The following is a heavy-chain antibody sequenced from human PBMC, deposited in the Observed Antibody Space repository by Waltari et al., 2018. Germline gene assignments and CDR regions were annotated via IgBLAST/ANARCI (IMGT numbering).Heavy chain of an antibody. CDR3: ARVGRAGGYCGGDCHLDY. Sequence: QVQLVQSGAEVKKPGASVKVSCKASGYTFTSYDINWVRQATGQGLEWMGWMNPNSGNTGYAQKFQGRVTMTRNTSISTAYMELSSLRSEDTAVYYCARVGRAGGYCGGDCHLDYWGQGTLVTVSS. J-gene: IGHJ4*02. D-gene: IGHD2-21*01. CDR1: GYTFTSYD. V-gene: IGHV1-8*01. CDR2: MNPNSGNT.